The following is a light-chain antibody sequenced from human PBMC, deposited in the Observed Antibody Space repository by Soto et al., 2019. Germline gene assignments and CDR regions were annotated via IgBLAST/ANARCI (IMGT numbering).Light chain of an antibody. CDR3: QQRSSWPLT. V-gene: IGKV3-11*01. Sequence: EIVLTQSPATLSLSPGERATLSCRASQSVSIYLAWYQQKPGQAPRLLIYDASNRVIGIPARFSGSGSGTDFSLTISSLEPEDFAVYYGQQRSSWPLTFGGGAKVDIK. CDR1: QSVSIY. CDR2: DAS. J-gene: IGKJ4*01.